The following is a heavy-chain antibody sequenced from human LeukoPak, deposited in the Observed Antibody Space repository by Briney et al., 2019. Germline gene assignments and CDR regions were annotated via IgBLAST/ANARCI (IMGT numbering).Heavy chain of an antibody. CDR2: INSDGSST. CDR3: ARIEQWPPYYFDY. Sequence: GGSLRLSCAASGFTFSSYWMHWVRQAPGKGLVWVSRINSDGSSTSYADSVKGRFTISRDNAKNSLYLQMNSLRAEDTAVYYCARIEQWPPYYFDYWGQGTLVTVSS. J-gene: IGHJ4*02. V-gene: IGHV3-74*01. CDR1: GFTFSSYW. D-gene: IGHD6-19*01.